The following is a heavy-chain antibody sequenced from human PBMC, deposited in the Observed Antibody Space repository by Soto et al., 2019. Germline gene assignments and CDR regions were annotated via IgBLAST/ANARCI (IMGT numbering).Heavy chain of an antibody. J-gene: IGHJ6*02. CDR1: GGSISSSSYY. V-gene: IGHV4-39*01. CDR2: IYYSGST. CDR3: ARLDYYGSGSYSPALDV. Sequence: KTSETLSLTCTVSGGSISSSSYYWGWIRQPPGKGLEWIGSIYYSGSTYYNPSLKSRVTISVDTSKNQFSLKLSSVTAADTAVYYCARLDYYGSGSYSPALDVWGQGTTVTVSS. D-gene: IGHD3-10*01.